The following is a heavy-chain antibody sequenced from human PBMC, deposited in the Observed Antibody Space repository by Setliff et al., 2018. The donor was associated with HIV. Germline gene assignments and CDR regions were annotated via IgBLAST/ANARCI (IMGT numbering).Heavy chain of an antibody. CDR1: GDSISSHD. Sequence: LSLTCTVSGDSISSHDWSWIRQPPGKGLEWIGHIYYNGSTNYNPSIKSRVTISVDTSKNQLSLKLNSVTGADTAIFYCARRVGITIFGAPNQYYYMDVWGKGTTVTVSS. D-gene: IGHD3-3*01. CDR2: IYYNGST. CDR3: ARRVGITIFGAPNQYYYMDV. V-gene: IGHV4-59*11. J-gene: IGHJ6*03.